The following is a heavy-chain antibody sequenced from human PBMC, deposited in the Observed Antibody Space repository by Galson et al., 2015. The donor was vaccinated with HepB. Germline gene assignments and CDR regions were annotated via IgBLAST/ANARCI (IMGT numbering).Heavy chain of an antibody. CDR2: IYYSGST. D-gene: IGHD1-7*01. V-gene: IGHV4-59*01. CDR3: ARRANWNYNWFDP. J-gene: IGHJ5*02. Sequence: ETLSLTCTVSGGSISRYYWSWIRQPPGKGLELIGYIYYSGSTNYNPSLKSRVTISVDTSKNQFSLKLSSVTAADTAVYYCARRANWNYNWFDPWGQGTLGTVSS. CDR1: GGSISRYY.